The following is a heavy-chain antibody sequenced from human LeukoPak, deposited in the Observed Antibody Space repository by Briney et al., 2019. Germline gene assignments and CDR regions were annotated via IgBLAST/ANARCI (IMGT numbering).Heavy chain of an antibody. CDR2: IYGSGVST. J-gene: IGHJ4*02. CDR3: AKDLGLSVGSTPFDY. CDR1: GFTFSSYA. V-gene: IGHV3-23*01. D-gene: IGHD1-26*01. Sequence: GGSLRLSCAASGFTFSSYAMSWVRQAPGKGPEWVSSIYGSGVSTFYADSVQGRFTISRDNFQNTLSLQMNSLRADDTAVYYCAKDLGLSVGSTPFDYWGQGTLVTVSS.